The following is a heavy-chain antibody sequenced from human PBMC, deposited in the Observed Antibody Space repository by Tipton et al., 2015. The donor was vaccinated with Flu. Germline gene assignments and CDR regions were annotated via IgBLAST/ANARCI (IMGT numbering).Heavy chain of an antibody. V-gene: IGHV3-15*05. CDR3: TVGYGTSDCDF. J-gene: IGHJ4*02. Sequence: GSLRLSCAASGFTFRNAWMTWVRQAPGKGLEWVGRVKSRKDGGTTDYAAAVTDRFTISRDDSKDTVTLQMNSLKIEDTAVYYCTVGYGTSDCDFWGQGTLVTVSS. CDR2: VKSRKDGGTT. CDR1: GFTFRNAW. D-gene: IGHD5-12*01.